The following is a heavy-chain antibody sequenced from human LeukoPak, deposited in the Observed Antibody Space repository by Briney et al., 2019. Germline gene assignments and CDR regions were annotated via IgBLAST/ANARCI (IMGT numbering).Heavy chain of an antibody. CDR2: IYYSGST. D-gene: IGHD5-24*01. CDR1: GGSISSYY. V-gene: IGHV4-59*01. J-gene: IGHJ5*02. Sequence: SETLSLTCTVSGGSISSYYWSWIRQPSGKGLEWIGYIYYSGSTNYNPSLKSRVTISVDTSKNQFSLKLSSVTAADTAVYYCARGGEMATIIGPRTWFDPWGQGTLVTVSS. CDR3: ARGGEMATIIGPRTWFDP.